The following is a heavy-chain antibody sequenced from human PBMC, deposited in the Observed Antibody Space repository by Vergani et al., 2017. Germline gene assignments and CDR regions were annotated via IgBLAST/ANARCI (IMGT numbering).Heavy chain of an antibody. CDR1: GFTFSSYA. D-gene: IGHD6-6*01. V-gene: IGHV3-23*01. CDR2: ISGSGGST. J-gene: IGHJ6*03. Sequence: EVQLLESGGGLVQPGGSLRLSCAASGFTFSSYAMSWVRQAPGKGLEWVSAISGSGGSTYYADSVKGRFTISRDNSKNTLYLQMNSLRAEDTAVYYCARDSGGDIAARLYYYYYYMDVWGKGTTVTVSS. CDR3: ARDSGGDIAARLYYYYYYMDV.